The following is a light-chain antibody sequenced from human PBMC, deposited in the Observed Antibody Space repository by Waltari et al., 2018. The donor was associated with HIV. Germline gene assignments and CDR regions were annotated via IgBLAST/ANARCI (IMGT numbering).Light chain of an antibody. V-gene: IGKV3-15*01. CDR1: QSVSRN. CDR3: QQCFSTVWT. J-gene: IGKJ1*01. Sequence: EIVMTQSPVTLSVSPGERATLSCRASQSVSRNLAWYQQRAGQAPRLLIYGASTRATGIPARFSGSGSGTEFTLTISSLQAEDVAVYYCQQCFSTVWTFGQGTKVELK. CDR2: GAS.